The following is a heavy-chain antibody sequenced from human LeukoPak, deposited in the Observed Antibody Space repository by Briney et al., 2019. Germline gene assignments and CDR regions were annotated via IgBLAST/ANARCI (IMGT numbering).Heavy chain of an antibody. V-gene: IGHV3-30*03. CDR3: ARDWGITIFEPRFDY. J-gene: IGHJ4*02. CDR2: ISYDGSKK. CDR1: GFTFSSYG. D-gene: IGHD3-3*01. Sequence: GRSLRLSCAASGFTFSSYGLHWVRQAPGKGLEWVAVISYDGSKKYYTDSVKGRFTISRDNSKNTLYLQMNSLRAEDTAVYYCARDWGITIFEPRFDYWGQGTLVTVSS.